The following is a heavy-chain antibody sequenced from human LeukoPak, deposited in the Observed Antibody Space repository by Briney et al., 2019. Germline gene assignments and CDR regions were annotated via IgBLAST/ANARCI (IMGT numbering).Heavy chain of an antibody. V-gene: IGHV3-30*02. CDR2: IRYDGSNK. Sequence: PGGSLRLSCAASGFTFSSYGMHWVRQAPGKGLEWVAFIRYDGSNKYYADSVKGRFTISRDNSKNTLYLQMNSLRAEDTAVYYCAKEIRRANIAAAGTGIWGQGTMVTVSS. CDR3: AKEIRRANIAAAGTGI. J-gene: IGHJ3*02. D-gene: IGHD6-13*01. CDR1: GFTFSSYG.